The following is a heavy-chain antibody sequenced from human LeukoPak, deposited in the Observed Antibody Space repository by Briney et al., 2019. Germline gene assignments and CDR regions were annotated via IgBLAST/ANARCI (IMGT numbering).Heavy chain of an antibody. Sequence: PGGSLRLSCAASGFTFSSYEMNWVRQAPGKGLEWVSYISSSGSTIYYADSVKGRFTISRDNSKNTLYLQMNSLRAEDTAVYYCAKGNAAAGIYDWGQGILVTVSS. CDR3: AKGNAAAGIYD. D-gene: IGHD6-13*01. CDR1: GFTFSSYE. CDR2: ISSSGSTI. J-gene: IGHJ4*02. V-gene: IGHV3-48*03.